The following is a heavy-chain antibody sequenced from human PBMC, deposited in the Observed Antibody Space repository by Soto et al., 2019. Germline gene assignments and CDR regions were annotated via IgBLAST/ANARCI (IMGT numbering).Heavy chain of an antibody. Sequence: GGSLRLSCAASGFTFSSYGMHWVRQAPGKGLEWVAVICYDGSNKYYADSVKGRFTISRDNSKNTLYLQMNSLRAEDTAVYYCARDVAVYWYFDLWGRGTLVTVSS. CDR2: ICYDGSNK. J-gene: IGHJ2*01. CDR1: GFTFSSYG. V-gene: IGHV3-33*01. CDR3: ARDVAVYWYFDL. D-gene: IGHD6-19*01.